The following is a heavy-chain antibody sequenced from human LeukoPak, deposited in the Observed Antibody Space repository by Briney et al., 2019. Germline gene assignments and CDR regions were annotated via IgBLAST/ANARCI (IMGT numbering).Heavy chain of an antibody. CDR3: ARDFTRVSDWFDP. CDR2: INPNSGGT. Sequence: ASVKVSCKASGYTFTAYYMRWVRQAPGQGLEWMGWINPNSGGTNYAQKFQGRVTMTRDTSISTAYMELSRLTSDDTAVYYCARDFTRVSDWFDPWGQGTLVTVSS. CDR1: GYTFTAYY. D-gene: IGHD6-13*01. J-gene: IGHJ5*02. V-gene: IGHV1-2*02.